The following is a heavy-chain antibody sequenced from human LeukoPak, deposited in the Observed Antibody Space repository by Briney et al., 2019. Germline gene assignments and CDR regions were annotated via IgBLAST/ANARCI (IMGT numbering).Heavy chain of an antibody. CDR1: GYTLTSLC. CDR2: FDPEGDET. CDR3: ATDPDDGSRDLPLLY. D-gene: IGHD3-22*01. Sequence: ASVKLSCKVSGYTLTSLCMHWVRQAPGKGLGWMGGFDPEGDETIYAQKFQGRVTMTEDTSTDTAYMELSSLKSEDTAVYYCATDPDDGSRDLPLLYWGQGTLVTVSS. V-gene: IGHV1-24*01. J-gene: IGHJ4*02.